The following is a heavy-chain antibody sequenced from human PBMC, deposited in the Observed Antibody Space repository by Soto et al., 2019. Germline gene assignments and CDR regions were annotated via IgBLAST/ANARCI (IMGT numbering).Heavy chain of an antibody. J-gene: IGHJ6*02. Sequence: ASVKVSCKASGYTFTSYAMHWVRQAPGQGLEWMGWISAYNGNINYAQKLQGRVTMTTDTSTSTAYMELRSLRSDDTAMYYCASSYCGGNCYSNLPLHYYYYSIDVSGQRTTVTVSS. CDR2: ISAYNGNI. V-gene: IGHV1-18*01. D-gene: IGHD2-21*02. CDR3: ASSYCGGNCYSNLPLHYYYYSIDV. CDR1: GYTFTSYA.